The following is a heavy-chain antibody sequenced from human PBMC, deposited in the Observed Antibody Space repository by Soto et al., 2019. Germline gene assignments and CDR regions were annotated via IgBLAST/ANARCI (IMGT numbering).Heavy chain of an antibody. CDR2: INHSGST. Sequence: QVQLQQWGAGLLKPSETLSLTCAVYGGSFSGYYWSWIRQPPGKGLEWIGEINHSGSTNYNPSLKSRVTISVDTSKNQFSLKLSSVTAADTAVYYCARGGYYYDSSGYTWGQGTLVTVSS. J-gene: IGHJ5*02. D-gene: IGHD3-22*01. CDR3: ARGGYYYDSSGYT. V-gene: IGHV4-34*01. CDR1: GGSFSGYY.